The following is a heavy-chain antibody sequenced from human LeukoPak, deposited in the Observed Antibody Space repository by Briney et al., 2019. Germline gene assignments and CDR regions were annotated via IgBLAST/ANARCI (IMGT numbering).Heavy chain of an antibody. Sequence: PGGSLRLSCTASGFTFSGHWIHWVRQPPGMGLVWVSRINERGTDSMYAESVKGRFTISRDNAKNTVYLQMNSLRAEDTAVYYCVRDETLWTIDWWGQGTLVSVSS. J-gene: IGHJ4*02. CDR2: INERGTDS. D-gene: IGHD1-1*01. CDR1: GFTFSGHW. V-gene: IGHV3-74*03. CDR3: VRDETLWTIDW.